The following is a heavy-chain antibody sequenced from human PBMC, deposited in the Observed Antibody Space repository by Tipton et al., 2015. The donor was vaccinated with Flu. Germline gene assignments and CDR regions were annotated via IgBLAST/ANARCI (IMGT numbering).Heavy chain of an antibody. V-gene: IGHV3-23*01. Sequence: SLRLSCTASGFIFSSYALSWVRQAPGKGLEWVSSMSVSGGYYADSVKGRFTISRDTSKNTLYLQMNNLRAEDTAVYYCAKVFRGPDLNPFDYWGQGALVTVSS. CDR3: AKVFRGPDLNPFDY. J-gene: IGHJ4*02. CDR2: MSVSGG. D-gene: IGHD3-10*01. CDR1: GFIFSSYA.